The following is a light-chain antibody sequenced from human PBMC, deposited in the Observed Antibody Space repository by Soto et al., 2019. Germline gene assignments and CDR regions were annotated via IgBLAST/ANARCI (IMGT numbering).Light chain of an antibody. CDR3: QQSYSTPLT. CDR1: QSISNY. J-gene: IGKJ1*01. V-gene: IGKV1-39*01. Sequence: DIQMTQSPSSLSASVGDRVTITCRASQSISNYLNWYQQKPGKAPKLLMYAASSLQSGVPSRFGGSGSGTDFTVTIGSLQPEDFATYYCQQSYSTPLTFGQGTKVEIK. CDR2: AAS.